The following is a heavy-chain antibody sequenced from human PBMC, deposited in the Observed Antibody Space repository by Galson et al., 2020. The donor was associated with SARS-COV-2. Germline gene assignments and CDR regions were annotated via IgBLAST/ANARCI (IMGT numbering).Heavy chain of an antibody. CDR2: ITWNGGIT. D-gene: IGHD6-13*01. V-gene: IGHV3-20*04. CDR1: GFTFDDYG. J-gene: IGHJ4*02. Sequence: GGSLRLSCAASGFTFDDYGMTWVRQGPGKGLEWVSGITWNGGITAYADSVKGRFTISRDNAKNSLYLQLNSLRVEDTALYYCARGGSNNWSFFDYWGQGTLVSVSS. CDR3: ARGGSNNWSFFDY.